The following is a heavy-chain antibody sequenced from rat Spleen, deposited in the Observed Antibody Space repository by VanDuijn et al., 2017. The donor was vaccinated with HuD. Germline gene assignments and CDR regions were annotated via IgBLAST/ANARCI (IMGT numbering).Heavy chain of an antibody. J-gene: IGHJ1*01. V-gene: IGHV3-3*01. CDR1: VYSITSSYR. Sequence: QLQESGPGLVKPSQSPSLTCSVTVYSITSSYRWNWIRKFPGNKLEWMGYINGAGSTNYNPSLKSRISITRDTSKNQFFLQVNSVTTEDTATYFCARWDYYSPRWYFDFWGPGTMVTVSS. CDR2: INGAGST. D-gene: IGHD1-1*01. CDR3: ARWDYYSPRWYFDF.